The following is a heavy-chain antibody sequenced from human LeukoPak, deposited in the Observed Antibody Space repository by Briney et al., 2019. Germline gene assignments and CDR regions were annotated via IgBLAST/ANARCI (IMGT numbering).Heavy chain of an antibody. J-gene: IGHJ4*02. Sequence: ETLSLTCAVSGYTISSGYFWGWIRQPPGERLEWIGSLNNRGSKYYNPSLKSRFTMSIDTSKNQFSLNLSSVTAADTAVYYCARVYGFVYGPYFDYWGPGTLVTVSS. CDR3: ARVYGFVYGPYFDY. V-gene: IGHV4-38-2*01. D-gene: IGHD3-10*01. CDR2: LNNRGSK. CDR1: GYTISSGYF.